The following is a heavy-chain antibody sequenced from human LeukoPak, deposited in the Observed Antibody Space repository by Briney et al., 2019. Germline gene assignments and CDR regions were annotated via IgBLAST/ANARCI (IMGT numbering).Heavy chain of an antibody. J-gene: IGHJ4*02. D-gene: IGHD2/OR15-2a*01. CDR1: GNYW. Sequence: GGSLRLSCAASGNYWMYWVRQAPGKGLVWVSHINSDGSWTSYADSVKGRFTITKDNAKNTVYLQMNSLRAEDTAVYYCVSFYETYWGRGTLVTVSS. V-gene: IGHV3-74*01. CDR3: VSFYETY. CDR2: INSDGSWT.